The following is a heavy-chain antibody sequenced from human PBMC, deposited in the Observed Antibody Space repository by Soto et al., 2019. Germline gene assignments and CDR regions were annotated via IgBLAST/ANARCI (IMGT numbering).Heavy chain of an antibody. V-gene: IGHV3-48*02. CDR2: ISSSSSTI. CDR1: GFTFSSYS. CDR3: ARTCSSTSCYDYYGMDV. Sequence: GGSLRLSCAASGFTFSSYSMNWVRQAPGKGLEWVSYISSSSSTIYYADSVKGRFTISRDNAKNSLYLQMNSLRDEDTAVYYCARTCSSTSCYDYYGMDVWGQGTTVTVSS. J-gene: IGHJ6*02. D-gene: IGHD2-2*01.